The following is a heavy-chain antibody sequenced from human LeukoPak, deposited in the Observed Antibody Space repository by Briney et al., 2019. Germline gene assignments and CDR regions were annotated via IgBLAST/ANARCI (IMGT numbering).Heavy chain of an antibody. J-gene: IGHJ4*02. D-gene: IGHD3-9*01. CDR1: GGSISSYY. CDR2: IYYSGST. Sequence: SETLSLTCTVSGGSISSYYWSWIRQPPGKGLEWIGYIYYSGSTNYNPSLKSRVTISVDTSKNQFSLKLSSVTAADTAVYYCARRRDILTGPFGYWGQGTLVTVSS. CDR3: ARRRDILTGPFGY. V-gene: IGHV4-59*01.